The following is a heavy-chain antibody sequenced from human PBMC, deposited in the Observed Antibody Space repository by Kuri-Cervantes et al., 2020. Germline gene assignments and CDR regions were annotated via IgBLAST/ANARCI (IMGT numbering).Heavy chain of an antibody. Sequence: GESLKISCAASEFTFSNFAMSWVRQAPGKGLEWVSVISGSGFSTHYADSVKGRFTISRDNSKNTLYLQMNSLRAEDTAVYYCAKDKRGMVRGVIAKGFYFDYWGQGTLVTVSS. D-gene: IGHD3-10*01. CDR2: ISGSGFST. J-gene: IGHJ4*02. CDR3: AKDKRGMVRGVIAKGFYFDY. CDR1: EFTFSNFA. V-gene: IGHV3-23*01.